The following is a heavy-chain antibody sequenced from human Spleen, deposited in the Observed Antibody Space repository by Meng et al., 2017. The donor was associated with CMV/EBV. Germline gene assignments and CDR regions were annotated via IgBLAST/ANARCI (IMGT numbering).Heavy chain of an antibody. D-gene: IGHD5-12*01. V-gene: IGHV4-34*01. CDR3: ARDSPGGYGYFDS. J-gene: IGHJ4*02. CDR2: INRGGST. Sequence: QWQLQQWGAGLLKPSETLSLTCAVYGGSFSGYYWSWIRQPPGKGLEWIGEINRGGSTNYNPSLKSRVTISVDTSKNQFSLNLNSVTAADAAVYYCARDSPGGYGYFDSWGQGTLVTVPS. CDR1: GGSFSGYY.